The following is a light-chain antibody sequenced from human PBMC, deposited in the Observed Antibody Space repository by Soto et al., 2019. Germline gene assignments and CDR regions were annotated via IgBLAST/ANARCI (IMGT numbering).Light chain of an antibody. CDR3: QSYDSSLSGSEV. Sequence: VLTQPPSVSGAPGQRVTISCTGSSSNIGAGHDVHWYQHLPGTAPKLLIYGNGNRPSGVPDRFSGSKSGTSASLAITGLQAEDEADYYCQSYDSSLSGSEVFGTGTKVTVL. CDR2: GNG. J-gene: IGLJ1*01. CDR1: SSNIGAGHD. V-gene: IGLV1-40*01.